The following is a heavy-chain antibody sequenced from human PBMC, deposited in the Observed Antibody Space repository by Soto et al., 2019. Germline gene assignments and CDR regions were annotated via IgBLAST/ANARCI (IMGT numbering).Heavy chain of an antibody. CDR3: AADSGDGIHD. J-gene: IGHJ4*02. CDR1: GFTFSGYG. D-gene: IGHD3-10*01. CDR2: IWYDGSNK. V-gene: IGHV3-33*01. Sequence: QVQLVESGGGVVQPGRSLRLSCAASGFTFSGYGMHWVRQAPGKGLEWVAVIWYDGSNKYYADSVKGRFTISRDNSKNPLYLQMNSLRAEDTALYYCAADSGDGIHDWGQGTLVTVSS.